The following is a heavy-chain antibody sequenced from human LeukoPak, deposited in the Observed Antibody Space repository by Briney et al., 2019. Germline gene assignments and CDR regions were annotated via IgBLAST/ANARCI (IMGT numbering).Heavy chain of an antibody. CDR3: ARVFYCSGGICYLNY. CDR2: INPNSGGT. CDR1: GYTFTGYY. D-gene: IGHD2-8*02. J-gene: IGHJ4*02. Sequence: GASVKVSCKASGYTFTGYYRQWVRQAPGQGLEWMGWINPNSGGTSYAQKFQRRVTMTRDTSITTAYMELSSLRFDDTAVYYCARVFYCSGGICYLNYWGQGTLVTVSS. V-gene: IGHV1-2*02.